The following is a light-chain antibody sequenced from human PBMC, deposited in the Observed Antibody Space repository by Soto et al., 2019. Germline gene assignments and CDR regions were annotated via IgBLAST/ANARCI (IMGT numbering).Light chain of an antibody. CDR1: QSVRTN. J-gene: IGKJ2*01. CDR2: HAS. V-gene: IGKV3-15*01. Sequence: EIVMTQSPATLSVSPGERATLSCRASQSVRTNLAWYQQKNGQAPRLLIYHASTRATGIPARFTGSGSGTDFTLTISGLQSEDFAVYYCQQYNNWPPEYTFGQGTKVDIK. CDR3: QQYNNWPPEYT.